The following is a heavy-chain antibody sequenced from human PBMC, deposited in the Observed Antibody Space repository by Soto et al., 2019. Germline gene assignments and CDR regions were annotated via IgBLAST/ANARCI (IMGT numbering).Heavy chain of an antibody. CDR3: ARFLGGNSVWFYYYYGMDV. V-gene: IGHV4-34*01. Sequence: SETLSLTCAVYGGSFSGYYWSWIRQPPGKGLEWIGEINHSGSTNYNPSLKSRVTISVDTSKNQFSLKLSSVTAADTAVYYCARFLGGNSVWFYYYYGMDVWGQGTTVTVSS. J-gene: IGHJ6*02. CDR1: GGSFSGYY. CDR2: INHSGST. D-gene: IGHD2-21*02.